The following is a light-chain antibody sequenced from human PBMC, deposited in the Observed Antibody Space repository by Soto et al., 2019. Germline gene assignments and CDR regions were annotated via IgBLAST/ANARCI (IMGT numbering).Light chain of an antibody. Sequence: DLQMTQSPSTLSASVGDRVTITCRASQSISSWLAWYQQKPGKAPKLLIYKASSLESGVPSRFSGSGSGTEFTLTISSLQPDDFATYYCQQCNSYPFPFGPGTKVDIK. CDR3: QQCNSYPFP. CDR2: KAS. V-gene: IGKV1-5*03. J-gene: IGKJ3*01. CDR1: QSISSW.